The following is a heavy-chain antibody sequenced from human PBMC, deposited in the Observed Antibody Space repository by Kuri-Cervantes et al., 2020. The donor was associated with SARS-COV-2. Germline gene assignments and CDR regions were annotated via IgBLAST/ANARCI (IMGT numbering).Heavy chain of an antibody. J-gene: IGHJ4*02. Sequence: SETLSLTCTVSGASMDNSYWSWIRQPPGKGLEWIGYLDTNGHTNYSPSLKPRASMSVDRTSEQFSLRLTSVTAADTAVYYCARGSVWHAFWGQGTLVTVSS. CDR1: GASMDNSY. CDR2: LDTNGHT. V-gene: IGHV4-4*09. CDR3: ARGSVWHAF. D-gene: IGHD5/OR15-5a*01.